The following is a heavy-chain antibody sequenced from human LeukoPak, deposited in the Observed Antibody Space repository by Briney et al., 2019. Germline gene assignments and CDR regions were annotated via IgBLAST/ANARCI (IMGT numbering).Heavy chain of an antibody. Sequence: GGSLRLSCAVSGFPFTTYNMNWVRQAPGKGLEWVSTISGGGDATYYADSVKGRFTISRDNSKNTLYLQMNSLRSEDTAVYYCARDWERGYSYGTDYWGQGTLVTVFS. CDR2: ISGGGDAT. J-gene: IGHJ4*02. D-gene: IGHD5-18*01. V-gene: IGHV3-23*01. CDR1: GFPFTTYN. CDR3: ARDWERGYSYGTDY.